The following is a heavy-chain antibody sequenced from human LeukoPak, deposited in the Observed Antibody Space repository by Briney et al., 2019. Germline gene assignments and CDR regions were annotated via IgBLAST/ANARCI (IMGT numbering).Heavy chain of an antibody. D-gene: IGHD2-15*01. J-gene: IGHJ4*02. CDR1: GFTFSSYA. Sequence: QPGGSLGLSCAASGFTFSSYAMHWVRQAPGKGLEWVAVISYDGNNKYYADSVKGRFTISRDNSKNTLYLQMNSLRAEDTAVYYCARATPYCSGGSCYPLSWGQGTLVTVSS. CDR3: ARATPYCSGGSCYPLS. CDR2: ISYDGNNK. V-gene: IGHV3-30*04.